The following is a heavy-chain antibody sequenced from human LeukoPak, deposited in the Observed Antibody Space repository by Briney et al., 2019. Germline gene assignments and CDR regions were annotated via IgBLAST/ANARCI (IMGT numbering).Heavy chain of an antibody. Sequence: ASVKVSCKASGGTFSSYAISWVRQAPGQGLEWMGGIIPIFGTANYAQKFQGRVTITADKSTSTAYMELRSLRSDDTAVYYCARGEWELRADYWGQGTLVTVSS. J-gene: IGHJ4*02. CDR3: ARGEWELRADY. CDR1: GGTFSSYA. CDR2: IIPIFGTA. D-gene: IGHD1-26*01. V-gene: IGHV1-69*06.